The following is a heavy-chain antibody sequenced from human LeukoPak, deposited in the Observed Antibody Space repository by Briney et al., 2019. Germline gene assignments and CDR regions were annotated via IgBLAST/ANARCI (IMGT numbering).Heavy chain of an antibody. V-gene: IGHV4-39*01. Sequence: PSETLSLTCTVSGGSISSSSYYWGWIRQPPGKGLEWIGSIYYSGSTYYNPSLKSRVTISVDTSKNQFPLKLSSVTAADTAVYYCARHYDFWSGYYKGGYYYYYGMDVWGQGTTVTVSS. CDR1: GGSISSSSYY. CDR2: IYYSGST. CDR3: ARHYDFWSGYYKGGYYYYYGMDV. D-gene: IGHD3-3*01. J-gene: IGHJ6*02.